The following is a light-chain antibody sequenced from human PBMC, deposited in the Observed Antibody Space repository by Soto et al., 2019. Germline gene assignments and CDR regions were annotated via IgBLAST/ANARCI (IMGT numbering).Light chain of an antibody. CDR1: SSDIGAYIY. V-gene: IGLV2-8*01. CDR3: CSYAGSSSLHVV. CDR2: EVS. J-gene: IGLJ2*01. Sequence: QSALTQPPSASGSPGQSVTISCTGTSSDIGAYIYVSWYQQHPGKAPKLMISEVSRRPSGVPERFSGSKSGNTASLTVSGLQADDEAHYYCCSYAGSSSLHVVFGGGTQLTVL.